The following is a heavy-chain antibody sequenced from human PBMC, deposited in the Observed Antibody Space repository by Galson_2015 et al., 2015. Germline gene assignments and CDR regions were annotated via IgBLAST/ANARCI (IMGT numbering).Heavy chain of an antibody. CDR2: IGGGGENT. Sequence: SLRLSCAASGFTFSNYAMSWVRQAPGKGLGGVSVIGGGGENTYYADSVKGRFTISRDNSKNTLYLQMNSLRAEDTAIYYCAKSRSGVAAAATNYWGQGTLVTVSS. D-gene: IGHD2-15*01. CDR3: AKSRSGVAAAATNY. J-gene: IGHJ4*02. CDR1: GFTFSNYA. V-gene: IGHV3-23*01.